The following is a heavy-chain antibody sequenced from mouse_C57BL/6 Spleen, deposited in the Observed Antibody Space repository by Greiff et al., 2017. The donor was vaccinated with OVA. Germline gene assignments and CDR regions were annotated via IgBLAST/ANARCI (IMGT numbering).Heavy chain of an antibody. CDR2: IDPSDSYT. Sequence: QVQLQQPGAELVMPGASVKLSCKASGYTFTSYWMHWVKQRPGQGLEWIGEIDPSDSYTNYNQKFKGKSTLTVDKSSSTAYMQLSSLTSEDSAVYYGARKGVGRGYAMDYWGQGTSVTVSS. J-gene: IGHJ4*01. CDR1: GYTFTSYW. D-gene: IGHD1-1*01. V-gene: IGHV1-69*01. CDR3: ARKGVGRGYAMDY.